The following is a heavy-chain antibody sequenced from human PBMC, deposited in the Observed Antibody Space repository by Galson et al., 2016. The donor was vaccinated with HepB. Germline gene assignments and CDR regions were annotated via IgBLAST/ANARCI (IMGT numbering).Heavy chain of an antibody. CDR2: ISYHGSNK. Sequence: SLRLSCAVSGFTFSNYGMHWVRQAPGKGLEWVAVISYHGSNKDFADSVKCRFTISRENSKNRLYLQMNSLRAEDTAVYYCAKSMLKGGWPDYLDYWGRGTLVTVSS. CDR1: GFTFSNYG. CDR3: AKSMLKGGWPDYLDY. J-gene: IGHJ4*02. D-gene: IGHD6-19*01. V-gene: IGHV3-30*18.